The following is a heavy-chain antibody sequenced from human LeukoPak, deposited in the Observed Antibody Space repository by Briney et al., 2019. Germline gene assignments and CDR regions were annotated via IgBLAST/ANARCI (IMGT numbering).Heavy chain of an antibody. CDR1: GYTFTSYG. J-gene: IGHJ4*02. CDR2: ISAYNGNT. CDR3: ARGTGEGYSYGRYFFDY. V-gene: IGHV1-18*01. Sequence: ASAKVSCKASGYTFTSYGISWVRQAPGQGLEWMGWISAYNGNTRYAQKLQGRVTMTTDTSTSTAYMELTSLRSDDTAVYYCARGTGEGYSYGRYFFDYWGQGTLVTVSS. D-gene: IGHD5-18*01.